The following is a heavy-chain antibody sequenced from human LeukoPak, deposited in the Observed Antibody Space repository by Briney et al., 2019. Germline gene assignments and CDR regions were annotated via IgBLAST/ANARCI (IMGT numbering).Heavy chain of an antibody. D-gene: IGHD3-22*01. CDR3: ARGGYYDSSGYLWFDP. CDR1: GDSVSSNSAA. J-gene: IGHJ5*02. CDR2: TYYRSKWYN. V-gene: IGHV6-1*01. Sequence: SQTLSLTCAISGDSVSSNSAAWNWIRQSPSRGLEWLGRTYYRSKWYNDYAVSVKSRITINPDTSKNQFSLQLNSVTPEDTAVYYCARGGYYDSSGYLWFDPWGQGTLVTVSS.